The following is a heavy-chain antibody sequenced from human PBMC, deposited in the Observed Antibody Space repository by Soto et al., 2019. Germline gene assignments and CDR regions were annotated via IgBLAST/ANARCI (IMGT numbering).Heavy chain of an antibody. V-gene: IGHV1-18*01. CDR1: GYTFTSYG. D-gene: IGHD6-6*01. CDR3: ARVGTPYSSSYYFDY. J-gene: IGHJ4*02. Sequence: GASVKVSCKASGYTFTSYGISWMRQAPGQGLEWMGWISAYNGNTNYAQKLQGRVTMTTDTSTSTAYMELRSLRSDDTAVYYCARVGTPYSSSYYFDYWGQGTLVTVSS. CDR2: ISAYNGNT.